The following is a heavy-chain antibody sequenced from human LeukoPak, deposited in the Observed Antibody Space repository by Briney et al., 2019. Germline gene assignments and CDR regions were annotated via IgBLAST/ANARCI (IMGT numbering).Heavy chain of an antibody. CDR2: IFPKTGGT. CDR3: AGPWDQVGFDP. D-gene: IGHD1-26*01. CDR1: GYTFTGYY. J-gene: IGHJ5*02. V-gene: IGHV1-2*02. Sequence: ASVKVSCKASGYTFTGYYLHWVRQVPGQGLEWMGWIFPKTGGTSYAQKFQGRVTMTRDTSISTAYMELIGLRSDDTAVYYCAGPWDQVGFDPWGQGTLVTVSS.